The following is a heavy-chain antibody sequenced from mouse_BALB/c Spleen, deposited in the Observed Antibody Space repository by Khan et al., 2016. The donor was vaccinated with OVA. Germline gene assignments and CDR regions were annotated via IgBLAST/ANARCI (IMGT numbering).Heavy chain of an antibody. J-gene: IGHJ4*01. CDR2: VTYSGNT. CDR1: GDSITSGF. V-gene: IGHV3-8*02. D-gene: IGHD1-1*01. CDR3: ARSYGSCAMDY. Sequence: EVQLQESGPSLVKPSQTLSLTCSVTGDSITSGFWNWIRKFPGNKFEYMGYVTYSGNTYYNPSLKSRISITRDTSKSQYYLQLTSVTTEDTATYFCARSYGSCAMDYWGQGTSVTVSS.